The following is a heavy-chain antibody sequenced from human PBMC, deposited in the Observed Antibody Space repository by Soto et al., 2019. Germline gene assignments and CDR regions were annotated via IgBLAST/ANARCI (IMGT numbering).Heavy chain of an antibody. CDR2: MFYRAST. Sequence: SETLSLTCTVSGGSISSYYWTWIRQPPGKGLEWIGFMFYRASTNYNPSLESRVTISADPSKNQFSLRLTSLTAADTAVYYCARGADSESFYGDIAYWGQGTLVTVSS. CDR1: GGSISSYY. CDR3: ARGADSESFYGDIAY. J-gene: IGHJ4*02. V-gene: IGHV4-59*01. D-gene: IGHD3-10*01.